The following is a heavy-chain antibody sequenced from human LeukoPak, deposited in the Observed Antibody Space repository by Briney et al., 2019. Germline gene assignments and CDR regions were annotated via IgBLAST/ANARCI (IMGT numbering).Heavy chain of an antibody. CDR2: IYYSGST. CDR1: GGSISSSSYY. V-gene: IGHV4-39*01. Sequence: SETLSLTCTVSGGSISSSSYYWGWIRQPPGKGLEWIGSIYYSGSTYYNPSLKSRVTISVDTSKNQFSLKLSSVTAADTAVYYCARHVGGYYGSGSYYIIDYWGQGTLVTVSS. D-gene: IGHD3-10*01. CDR3: ARHVGGYYGSGSYYIIDY. J-gene: IGHJ4*02.